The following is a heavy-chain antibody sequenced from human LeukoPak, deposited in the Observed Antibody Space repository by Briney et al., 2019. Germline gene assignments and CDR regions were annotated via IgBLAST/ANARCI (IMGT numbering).Heavy chain of an antibody. D-gene: IGHD3-10*01. CDR2: ISASSAYM. Sequence: PGGSLRLSCAASGFTFSSYAMNWVRQAPGKGLEWVSSISASSAYMYYAASVKGRHTIPRDNAKNSLYLQMNSLRAEDTAVYYCARDFSETLGVWGQGTLVTVSS. V-gene: IGHV3-21*01. J-gene: IGHJ4*02. CDR3: ARDFSETLGV. CDR1: GFTFSSYA.